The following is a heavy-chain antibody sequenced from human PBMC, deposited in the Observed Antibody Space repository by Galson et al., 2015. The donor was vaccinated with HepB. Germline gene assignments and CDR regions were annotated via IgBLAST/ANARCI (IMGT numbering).Heavy chain of an antibody. V-gene: IGHV3-66*04. CDR3: ARHDYSNYGDAFDI. CDR2: IYSGGST. Sequence: SLRLSCAASGFTVSSNYMSWVRQAPGKGLEWVSVIYSGGSTYYADSVKGRFTISRDNSKNTLYLQMNSLRAEDTAVYYCARHDYSNYGDAFDIWGQGTMVTVSS. J-gene: IGHJ3*02. D-gene: IGHD4-11*01. CDR1: GFTVSSNY.